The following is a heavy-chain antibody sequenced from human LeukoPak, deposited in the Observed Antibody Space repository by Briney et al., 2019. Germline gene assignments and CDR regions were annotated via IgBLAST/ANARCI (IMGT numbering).Heavy chain of an antibody. CDR1: GKRLSGLS. CDR2: FDPEVDKI. J-gene: IGHJ4*02. CDR3: ARAGTSEDGGWTGWPDI. D-gene: IGHD6-19*01. Sequence: ASVKVSCKVSGKRLSGLSMAWVRQAPGKGLEWMGGFDPEVDKIRLAQKFQGRVTMTTDTSTSTAHMELRSLRSDDTAVYYCARAGTSEDGGWTGWPDIWGQGTLVTVSS. V-gene: IGHV1-24*01.